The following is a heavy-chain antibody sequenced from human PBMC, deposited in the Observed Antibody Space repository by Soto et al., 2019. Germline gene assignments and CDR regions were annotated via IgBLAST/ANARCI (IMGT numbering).Heavy chain of an antibody. CDR2: VNDSGNT. J-gene: IGHJ5*02. CDR1: GVSITNYGW. V-gene: IGHV4-4*02. CDR3: AKWHPLDP. Sequence: SEALSLTRSVSGVSITNYGWWSWVRQPPGKGLEWMGEVNDSGNTNYNPSLKGRVTMSVDKSKNQLSSLLTSVTAADRARYYCAKWHPLDPWGRGSVVT. D-gene: IGHD5-12*01.